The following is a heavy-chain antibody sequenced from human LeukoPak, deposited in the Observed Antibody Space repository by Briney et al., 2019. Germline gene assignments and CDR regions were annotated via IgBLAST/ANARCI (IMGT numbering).Heavy chain of an antibody. CDR2: ISSSSSYI. CDR1: GFTFSTYS. J-gene: IGHJ4*02. V-gene: IGHV3-21*01. CDR3: ARDHIAVAGVIDY. Sequence: GGSLRLSCAASGFTFSTYSMNWVRQAPGKGLEWVSSISSSSSYIYYADSVKGRFTISRDNAKNSLYLQMNSLRAEDTAVYYCARDHIAVAGVIDYWGQGTLVTVSS. D-gene: IGHD6-19*01.